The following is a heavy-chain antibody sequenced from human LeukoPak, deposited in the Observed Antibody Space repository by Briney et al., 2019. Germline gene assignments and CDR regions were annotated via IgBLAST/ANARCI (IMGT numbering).Heavy chain of an antibody. Sequence: GGSLRLSCAASGFTFSSYWMHWVRQAPGKGLVWVSRINSDGSTTSYADSVKGRFTISRDNAKNTLYLQMNSLRPEDTAVYYCARERGCSSPTCPAHGMDVWGQGTTVTVSS. D-gene: IGHD2-2*01. J-gene: IGHJ6*02. CDR2: INSDGSTT. CDR1: GFTFSSYW. CDR3: ARERGCSSPTCPAHGMDV. V-gene: IGHV3-74*01.